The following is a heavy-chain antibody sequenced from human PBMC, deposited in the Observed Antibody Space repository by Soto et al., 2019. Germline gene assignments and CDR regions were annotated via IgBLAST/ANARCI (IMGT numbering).Heavy chain of an antibody. J-gene: IGHJ4*02. D-gene: IGHD3-16*01. CDR2: THHSGRT. CDR1: GGSMSSSNW. V-gene: IGHV4-4*02. CDR3: ARLGDYFDY. Sequence: PSETLSLTCTVSGGSMSSSNWWNWVRQPPGKGLEWIGETHHSGRTNYNPSLKSRVTISVDKSKNHFSLKLSSVTAADTAVYYCARLGDYFDYWGQGILVTVS.